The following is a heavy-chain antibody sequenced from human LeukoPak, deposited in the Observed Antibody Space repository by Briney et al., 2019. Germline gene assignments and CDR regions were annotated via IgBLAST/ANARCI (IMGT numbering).Heavy chain of an antibody. D-gene: IGHD3-10*01. Sequence: SETLSLTCTVSGGSISSYYWSWIRQPPGKGLEWIGYIYYSGSTNYNPSLKSRVTISVDTSKNQFSLKLSSVTAADTAVYYCARVEYYYGSGSGRWFDPWGQGTXXTVSX. CDR2: IYYSGST. V-gene: IGHV4-59*01. J-gene: IGHJ5*02. CDR1: GGSISSYY. CDR3: ARVEYYYGSGSGRWFDP.